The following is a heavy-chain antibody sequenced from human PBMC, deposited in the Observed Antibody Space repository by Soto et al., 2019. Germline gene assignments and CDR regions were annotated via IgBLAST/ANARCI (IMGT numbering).Heavy chain of an antibody. J-gene: IGHJ6*03. Sequence: QLQLQESGPGLVKPSETLSLTCTVSGGSISTSYYYWGWIRQSPGKGLEWIGAIYYTGTTYYNPPLKGRATISVDTSKNQFSLKMSSVTAADTAVYFCARQAGAFGYYMDVW. V-gene: IGHV4-39*01. CDR2: IYYTGTT. CDR3: ARQAGAFGYYMDV. D-gene: IGHD3-16*01. CDR1: GGSISTSYYY.